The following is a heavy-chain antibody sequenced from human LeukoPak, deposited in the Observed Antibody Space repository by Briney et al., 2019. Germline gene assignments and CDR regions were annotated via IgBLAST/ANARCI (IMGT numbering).Heavy chain of an antibody. CDR1: GFTFSSYT. Sequence: GGSLSLSGAGSGFTFSSYTMNWVRQAPGQGLEGVTSASGSDGSTYQAVPVKGPFTISRDNSKNALYLQMNSLRAEDTAVYYCAKARLMAAPFYYYGMDVWGPGTTVTVSS. CDR2: ASGSDGST. V-gene: IGHV3-23*01. D-gene: IGHD5-24*01. J-gene: IGHJ6*02. CDR3: AKARLMAAPFYYYGMDV.